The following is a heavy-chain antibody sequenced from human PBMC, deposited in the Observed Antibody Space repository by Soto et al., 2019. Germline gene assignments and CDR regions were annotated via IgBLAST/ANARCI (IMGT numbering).Heavy chain of an antibody. CDR2: IIPIPGTA. J-gene: IGHJ6*04. CDR3: ARSQGSSTSLEIYYYYYYGMDV. Sequence: QVQLVQSGAEVKKPGSSVKVSCKASGGTFSSYAISWVRQAPGQGLEWMGGIIPIPGTANYAQKFQGRVTITADESTSTAYMELSSLRSEDTAVYYCARSQGSSTSLEIYYYYYYGMDVWGKGTKVTVSS. CDR1: GGTFSSYA. D-gene: IGHD2-2*01. V-gene: IGHV1-69*01.